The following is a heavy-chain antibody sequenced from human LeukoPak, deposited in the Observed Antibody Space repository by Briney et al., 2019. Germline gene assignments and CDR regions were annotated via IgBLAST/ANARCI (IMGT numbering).Heavy chain of an antibody. CDR3: ARDRANNWSQDWFDP. CDR1: GGSISSYY. J-gene: IGHJ5*02. V-gene: IGHV4-4*07. D-gene: IGHD1-1*01. CDR2: MHTSGAT. Sequence: SETLSLTCTVSGGSISSYYWSWIRQPAGKGLEWIGRMHTSGATDYNPSLKSRVTMSLDTSKNQFSLKLSSVTAADTAVYYCARDRANNWSQDWFDPWGQGTLDTVSS.